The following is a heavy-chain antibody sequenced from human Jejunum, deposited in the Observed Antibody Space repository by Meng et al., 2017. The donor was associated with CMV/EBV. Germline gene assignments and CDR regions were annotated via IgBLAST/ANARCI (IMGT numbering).Heavy chain of an antibody. CDR1: GGSISSGDYY. CDR3: ARDRKHYGERGWVDP. J-gene: IGHJ5*02. CDR2: IYYSGST. D-gene: IGHD4-17*01. Sequence: QVQLQESGPGLVQPSQTLSLTCTVSGGSISSGDYYWSWIRQPPGKGLEWIGDIYYSGSTYSNASLKSRVTISIDRSKNQFSLKLSSVTAADTAVYYCARDRKHYGERGWVDPWGQGTLVTVSS. V-gene: IGHV4-30-4*01.